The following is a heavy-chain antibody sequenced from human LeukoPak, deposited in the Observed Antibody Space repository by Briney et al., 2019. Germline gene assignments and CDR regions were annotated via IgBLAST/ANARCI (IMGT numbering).Heavy chain of an antibody. CDR1: GGSISSYY. J-gene: IGHJ4*02. CDR3: ARKSRGYSGSYDY. D-gene: IGHD1-26*01. Sequence: SETLSLTCTVSGGSISSYYWSWIRQPPGKGLEWIGYIYYSGNTNYNPSLKSRVTISVDTSKNQFSLKLSSVTAADTAVYYCARKSRGYSGSYDYWGQGTLVTVSS. V-gene: IGHV4-59*01. CDR2: IYYSGNT.